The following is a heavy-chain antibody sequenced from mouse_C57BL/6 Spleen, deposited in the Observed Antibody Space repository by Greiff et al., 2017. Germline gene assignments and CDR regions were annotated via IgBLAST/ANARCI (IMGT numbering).Heavy chain of an antibody. D-gene: IGHD1-1*01. CDR3: TFYYYGSSPWFAY. Sequence: DVKLVESGGGLVQPGGSMKLSCAASGFTFSDAWMDWVRQSPEKGLEWVAEISNKANNHATYYAASVQGRFTISRDDSNSSVYLQMNSLRAEDTVIYYCTFYYYGSSPWFAYWGQGTLVTVSA. V-gene: IGHV6-6*01. CDR2: ISNKANNHAT. J-gene: IGHJ3*01. CDR1: GFTFSDAW.